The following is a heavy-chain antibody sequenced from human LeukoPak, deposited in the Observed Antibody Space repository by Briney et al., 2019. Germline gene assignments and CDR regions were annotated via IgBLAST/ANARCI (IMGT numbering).Heavy chain of an antibody. Sequence: SVKVSCKASGGTFSSYAISWVRQAPGQGLEWTGRIIPILGIANYAQKFQGRVTITADKSTSTAYMELSSLRSEDTAVYYCARVHSYHRAGGAFDIWGQGTMVTVSS. J-gene: IGHJ3*02. CDR1: GGTFSSYA. CDR2: IIPILGIA. CDR3: ARVHSYHRAGGAFDI. D-gene: IGHD6-13*01. V-gene: IGHV1-69*04.